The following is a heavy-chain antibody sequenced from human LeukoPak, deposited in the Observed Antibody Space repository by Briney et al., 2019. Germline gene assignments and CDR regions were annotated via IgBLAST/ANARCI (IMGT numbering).Heavy chain of an antibody. J-gene: IGHJ5*02. V-gene: IGHV4-61*02. CDR1: GGSISSGSYY. CDR2: IYTSGST. CDR3: ARDGFLESANWFDP. D-gene: IGHD3-3*01. Sequence: SQTLSLTCTVSGGSISSGSYYWSWIRQPAGKGLEWIGRIYTSGSTNYNPSLKSRVTISVDTSKHQFSLKLSSVTAADTAVYYCARDGFLESANWFDPWGQGTLVTVSS.